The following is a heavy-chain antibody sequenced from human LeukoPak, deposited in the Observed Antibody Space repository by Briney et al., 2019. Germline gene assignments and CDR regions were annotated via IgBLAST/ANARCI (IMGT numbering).Heavy chain of an antibody. V-gene: IGHV4-34*01. CDR3: ARGSDYYDSSVPFDY. CDR1: GGSFSGYY. Sequence: SETLSLTCAVYGGSFSGYYWSWIRQPPGKGREWIGEINNSGSTKYNPSLKSRVTISVDTSKYQFSLKLSSVNAAETAVYYCARGSDYYDSSVPFDYWGQGTLVTVSS. D-gene: IGHD3-22*01. CDR2: INNSGST. J-gene: IGHJ4*02.